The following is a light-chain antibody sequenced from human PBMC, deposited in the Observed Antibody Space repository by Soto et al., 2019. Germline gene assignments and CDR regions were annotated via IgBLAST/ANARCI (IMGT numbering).Light chain of an antibody. V-gene: IGKV1-5*01. J-gene: IGKJ2*01. CDR2: DAS. Sequence: DIQMTQSPSTLSASVGDRLTIACRASQSVGRWLAWYQQKPGKSPKLLIYDASSLEGGVPSRFSGSGSGTEFTLTISTLQPDDFATYFCQQYNSYHTFGQGTKLEIK. CDR1: QSVGRW. CDR3: QQYNSYHT.